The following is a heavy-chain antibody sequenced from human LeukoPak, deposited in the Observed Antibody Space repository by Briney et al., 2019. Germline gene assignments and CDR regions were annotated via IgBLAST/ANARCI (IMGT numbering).Heavy chain of an antibody. D-gene: IGHD6-13*01. CDR1: GFTFSDYY. CDR2: ISSSGSTI. J-gene: IGHJ4*02. V-gene: IGHV3-11*04. CDR3: ARQAAAGTFAHY. Sequence: PGGSLRLSCAASGFTFSDYYMSWLRQAPGKGLEWVSYISSSGSTIYYADSVKGRFTISRDNAKNSLYLQMNSLRAEDTAVYYCARQAAAGTFAHYWGQGTLVTVSS.